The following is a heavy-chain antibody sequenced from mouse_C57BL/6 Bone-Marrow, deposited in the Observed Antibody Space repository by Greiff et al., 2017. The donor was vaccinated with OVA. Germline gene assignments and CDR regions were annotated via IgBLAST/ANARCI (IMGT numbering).Heavy chain of an antibody. CDR3: ARGNY. J-gene: IGHJ2*01. V-gene: IGHV1-81*01. Sequence: VQLQPSGAELARPGASVKLSCKASGYTFTSYGISWVKQRTGQGLEWIGEIYPRSGNTYYNEKFKGKATLTADKSSSTAYMELRSLTSEDSAVYFCARGNYWGQGTTLTVSS. CDR1: GYTFTSYG. CDR2: IYPRSGNT.